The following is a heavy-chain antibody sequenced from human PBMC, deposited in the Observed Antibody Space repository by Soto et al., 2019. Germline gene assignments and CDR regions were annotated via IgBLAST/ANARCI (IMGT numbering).Heavy chain of an antibody. Sequence: QVQLVQSGAEVKKPGSSVKVSCKASGGTFSSYTISWVRQAPGQGLEWMGRIIPILGIANYAQKFQGRVTITADKSTSTAYMELSSLRSEATAVYYCARPFLYCGGDCYSPHYWGQGTLVTVSS. CDR3: ARPFLYCGGDCYSPHY. CDR1: GGTFSSYT. J-gene: IGHJ4*02. V-gene: IGHV1-69*02. CDR2: IIPILGIA. D-gene: IGHD2-21*02.